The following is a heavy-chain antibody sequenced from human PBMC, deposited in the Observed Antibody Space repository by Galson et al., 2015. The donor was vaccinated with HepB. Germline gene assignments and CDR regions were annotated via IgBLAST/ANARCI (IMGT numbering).Heavy chain of an antibody. D-gene: IGHD3-22*01. V-gene: IGHV2-70*11. CDR2: IDWDDDK. Sequence: PALVKPTQTLTLTCTFSGFSLSTSGMCVSWIRQPPGKALEWLARIDWDDDKYYSTSLKTRLTISKDTSKNQVVLTMTNMDPVDTATYYCARIRTGYYDSRGLPREAFDIWGQGTMVTVSS. CDR1: GFSLSTSGMC. J-gene: IGHJ3*02. CDR3: ARIRTGYYDSRGLPREAFDI.